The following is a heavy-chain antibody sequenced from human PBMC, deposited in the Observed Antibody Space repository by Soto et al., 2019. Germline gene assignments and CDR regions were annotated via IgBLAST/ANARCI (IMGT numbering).Heavy chain of an antibody. CDR1: GGSISSGGYS. D-gene: IGHD5-12*01. CDR3: AQTRDGYNYGSFDY. Sequence: SETLSLTCAVSGGSISSGGYSWSWIRQPPGKGLEWIGYIYHSGSTYYNPSLKSRVTISVDRSKNQFSLKLSSVTAADTAVYYCAQTRDGYNYGSFDYWGQGTLVTVSS. V-gene: IGHV4-30-2*01. CDR2: IYHSGST. J-gene: IGHJ4*02.